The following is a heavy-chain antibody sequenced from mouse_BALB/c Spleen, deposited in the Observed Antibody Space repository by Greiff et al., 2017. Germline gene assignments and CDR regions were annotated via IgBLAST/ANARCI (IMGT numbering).Heavy chain of an antibody. CDR3: VREDTTVVFDY. CDR2: IRSKSNNYAT. Sequence: TGGGLVQPKGSLKLSCAASGFTFNTNAMNWVRQAPGKGLEWVARIRSKSNNYATYYADSVKDRFTISRDDSQSMLYLQMNNLKTEDTAMYYCVREDTTVVFDYWGQDTTLTVSS. J-gene: IGHJ2*01. CDR1: GFTFNTNA. D-gene: IGHD1-1*01. V-gene: IGHV10S3*01.